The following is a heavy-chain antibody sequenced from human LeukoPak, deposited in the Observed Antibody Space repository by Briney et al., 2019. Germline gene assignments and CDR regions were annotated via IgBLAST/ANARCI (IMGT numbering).Heavy chain of an antibody. J-gene: IGHJ3*02. D-gene: IGHD3-22*01. V-gene: IGHV3-48*03. CDR1: GFTFSSYE. CDR2: ISSSGSTI. CDR3: ARDPRLVVIGAFDI. Sequence: PGGSLRPSCAASGFTFSSYEMNWVRQAPGKGLEWVSYISSSGSTIYYADSVKGRFTISRDNAKNSLYLQMNSLRAEDTAVYYCARDPRLVVIGAFDIWGQGTMVTVSS.